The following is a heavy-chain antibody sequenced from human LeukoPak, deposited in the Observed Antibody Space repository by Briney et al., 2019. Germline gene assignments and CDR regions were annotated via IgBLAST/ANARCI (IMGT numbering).Heavy chain of an antibody. J-gene: IGHJ4*02. CDR2: ISGGGETT. D-gene: IGHD6-13*01. Sequence: PGGSLRLSCAASGFTFSSYSMNWVRQAPGKGLEWVSSISGGGETTYYADSAKGRFTISRDNSQNTLYLQMNSLRAEDTAVYYCAKDGSLYSSSWYGFFDYWGQGTLVTVSS. CDR3: AKDGSLYSSSWYGFFDY. CDR1: GFTFSSYS. V-gene: IGHV3-23*01.